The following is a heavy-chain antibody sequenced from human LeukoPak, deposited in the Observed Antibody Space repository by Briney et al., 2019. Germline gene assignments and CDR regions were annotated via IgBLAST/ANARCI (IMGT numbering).Heavy chain of an antibody. D-gene: IGHD6-19*01. CDR3: ATKQWLAPPPDS. V-gene: IGHV3-74*01. CDR1: GFTFSKYW. J-gene: IGHJ4*02. Sequence: AGGSLRLSCAASGFTFSKYWMLWVRQAPGKGLERVSRINTDGTVTTYADSVKGRFTVSRDNADNTMFLQINSVRDEDTAVYYCATKQWLAPPPDSWGQGTPVTVSS. CDR2: INTDGTVT.